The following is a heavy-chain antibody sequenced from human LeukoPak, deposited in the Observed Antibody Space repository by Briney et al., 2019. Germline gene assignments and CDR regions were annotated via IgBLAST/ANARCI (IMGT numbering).Heavy chain of an antibody. D-gene: IGHD6-13*01. CDR1: GGTFSSYA. J-gene: IGHJ6*03. Sequence: GASVKVSCRASGGTFSSYAISWVRQAPGQGLEWMGGIIPIFGTANYAQKFQDRVTITADKSTSTAYMELSSLRSEDTAVYYCARVVGLTGYSSTWYSCYYYYMDVWGKGTTVTASS. V-gene: IGHV1-69*06. CDR3: ARVVGLTGYSSTWYSCYYYYMDV. CDR2: IIPIFGTA.